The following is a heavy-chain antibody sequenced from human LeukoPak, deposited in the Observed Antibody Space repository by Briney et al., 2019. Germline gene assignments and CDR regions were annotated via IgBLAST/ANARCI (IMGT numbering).Heavy chain of an antibody. J-gene: IGHJ4*02. CDR2: ISYDGSNK. CDR1: GFTFSSYG. V-gene: IGHV3-30-3*01. D-gene: IGHD3-22*01. CDR3: GRGDYYDSSGYYYFDY. Sequence: QPGRSLRLSCAASGFTFSSYGMHWVRQAPGKGLEWVAVISYDGSNKYYADSVKGRFTISRDNAKNTLYLQMNSLRAEDTAVFYCGRGDYYDSSGYYYFDYWGQGTLVTVSS.